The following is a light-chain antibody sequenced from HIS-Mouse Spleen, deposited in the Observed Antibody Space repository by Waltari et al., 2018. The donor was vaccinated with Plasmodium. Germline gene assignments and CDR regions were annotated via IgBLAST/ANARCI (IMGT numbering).Light chain of an antibody. V-gene: IGKV1-13*02. J-gene: IGKJ4*01. Sequence: AIQLNQSPSSLSASVGGRVTITCRASQGISSALAWYQQKPGKVPKLLIYDACSLESGVPSRFSGSGSGTDFTLTISSLQPEDFATYYCQQFNSYPLTFGGGTKVEIK. CDR2: DAC. CDR3: QQFNSYPLT. CDR1: QGISSA.